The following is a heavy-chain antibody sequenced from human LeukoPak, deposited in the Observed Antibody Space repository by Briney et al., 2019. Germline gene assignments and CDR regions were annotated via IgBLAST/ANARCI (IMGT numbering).Heavy chain of an antibody. V-gene: IGHV3-33*01. D-gene: IGHD2-2*01. J-gene: IGHJ6*02. CDR2: IWYDGSNK. CDR3: ARDRSSLQYFVVVRAALKVGMDV. CDR1: GFTFSSYG. Sequence: PGGSLRLSCAASGFTFSSYGMHWVRQAPGKGLEWVAVIWYDGSNKYYADSVKGRFTISRDNSKNTLYLQMNSLRAEDTAVYYCARDRSSLQYFVVVRAALKVGMDVWGQGTTVTVSS.